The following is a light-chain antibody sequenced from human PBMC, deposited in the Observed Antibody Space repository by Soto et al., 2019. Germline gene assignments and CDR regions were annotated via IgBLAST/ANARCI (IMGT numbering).Light chain of an antibody. CDR1: QDISNY. J-gene: IGKJ2*01. Sequence: DIPMTQSPSSLSASVGDRVTITCQASQDISNYLNWYQQKPGKAPKLLIYDASNLETGVPSRFSGSGSGTDFTFTISSLQPEDIATYYCQQYDNLPPRMYTFGQGTKLEIK. CDR3: QQYDNLPPRMYT. CDR2: DAS. V-gene: IGKV1-33*01.